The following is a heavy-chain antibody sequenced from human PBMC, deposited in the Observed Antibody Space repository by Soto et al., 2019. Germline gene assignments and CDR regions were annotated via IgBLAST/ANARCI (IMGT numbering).Heavy chain of an antibody. CDR1: GFTCSSYA. V-gene: IGHV3-30-3*01. CDR3: ARVGGGDY. CDR2: ISYDGSNK. J-gene: IGHJ4*02. Sequence: GGSLRLSCAASGFTCSSYAMHWVRQAPGKGLEWVAVISYDGSNKYYADSVKGRFTISRDNSKNTLYLQMNSLRAEDTAVYYCARVGGGDYWGQGTLVTVSS. D-gene: IGHD3-16*01.